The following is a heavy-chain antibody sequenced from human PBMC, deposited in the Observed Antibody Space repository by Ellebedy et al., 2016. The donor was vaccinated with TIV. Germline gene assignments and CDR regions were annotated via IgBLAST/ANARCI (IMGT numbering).Heavy chain of an antibody. CDR3: AKDRTPGDGYWVFDN. V-gene: IGHV3-23*01. J-gene: IGHJ4*02. CDR1: GFTFSPYA. D-gene: IGHD5-18*01. CDR2: IVGSGA. Sequence: PGGSLRLSCAASGFTFSPYAMAWVRQTPGKGLEWVSGIVGSGAQKYADSVKGRFTISSDHSKRTVELQMNSLRAEDTAVYFCAKDRTPGDGYWVFDNWGQGTLVSVSS.